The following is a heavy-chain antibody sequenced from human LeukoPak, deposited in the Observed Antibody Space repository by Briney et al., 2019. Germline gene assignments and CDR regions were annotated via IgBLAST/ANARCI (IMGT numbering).Heavy chain of an antibody. Sequence: GGSLILSCAASGFTFSSYSMNWVRQAPGKGLEWVSSISSSSSYIYYADSVKGRFTISRDNAKNSLYLQMNSLRAEDTAVYYCARDEFQNYDFWSGYSGYYYMDVWGKGTTVTVSS. J-gene: IGHJ6*03. CDR3: ARDEFQNYDFWSGYSGYYYMDV. D-gene: IGHD3-3*01. CDR1: GFTFSSYS. CDR2: ISSSSSYI. V-gene: IGHV3-21*01.